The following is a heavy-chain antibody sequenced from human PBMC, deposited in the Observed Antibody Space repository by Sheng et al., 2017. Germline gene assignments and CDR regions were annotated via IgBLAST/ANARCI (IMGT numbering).Heavy chain of an antibody. Sequence: EVQLVESGGGLVQPGGSLRLSCAGPGFTFSDYEINWVRQAPGKGLEWVSYISSSGSTIYYADSVKGRFTISRDNGKKSVYLQMNSVRGEDTAVYYCARESGYSSSSYPYWGQGTLVTVSS. CDR2: ISSSGSTI. CDR1: GFTFSDYE. V-gene: IGHV3-48*03. D-gene: IGHD6-13*01. CDR3: ARESGYSSSSYPY. J-gene: IGHJ4*02.